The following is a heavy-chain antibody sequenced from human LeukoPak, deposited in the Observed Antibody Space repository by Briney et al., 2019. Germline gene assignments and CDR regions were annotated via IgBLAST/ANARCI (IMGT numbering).Heavy chain of an antibody. J-gene: IGHJ5*02. V-gene: IGHV1-2*06. D-gene: IGHD3-9*01. CDR2: INPNSGGT. CDR1: GYTFTSYG. CDR3: ARAGYNWFDP. Sequence: ASVKVSCKASGYTFTSYGISWVRQAPEQGLEWMGRINPNSGGTNYAQKFQGRVTMTRDTSISTAYMELSRLRSDDTAVYYCARAGYNWFDPWGQGTLVTVSS.